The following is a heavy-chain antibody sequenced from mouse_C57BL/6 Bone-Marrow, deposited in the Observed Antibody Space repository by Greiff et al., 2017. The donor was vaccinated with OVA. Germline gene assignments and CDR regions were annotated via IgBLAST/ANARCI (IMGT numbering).Heavy chain of an antibody. CDR3: ARRDYSNGYAMDY. CDR1: GYAFSSSW. D-gene: IGHD2-5*01. J-gene: IGHJ4*01. V-gene: IGHV1-82*01. Sequence: QVQLQQPGPELVKPGASVKISCKASGYAFSSSWMNWVKQRPGKGLEWIGRIYPGDGDTNYNGKFKGKATLTADKSSSTAYMQLSSLTSEDSAVYYCARRDYSNGYAMDYWGQGTSVTVSS. CDR2: IYPGDGDT.